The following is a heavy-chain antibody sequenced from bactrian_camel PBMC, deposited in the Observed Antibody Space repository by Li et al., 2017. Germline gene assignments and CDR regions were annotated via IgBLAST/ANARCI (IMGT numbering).Heavy chain of an antibody. Sequence: QLVESGGGPVQAGGSLRLSCHASGDTNGMNSMAWFRQAPGKEREEVAFIYTRDGTTFYGGSAKGRFTISQDKSKNTAYLQMNDLKPEDTAMCYCAADFGLGGLGGGSWDYWGQGTQVTVS. V-gene: IGHV3S54*01. CDR3: AADFGLGGLGGGSWDY. J-gene: IGHJ4*01. D-gene: IGHD7*01. CDR1: GDTNGMNS. CDR2: IYTRDGTT.